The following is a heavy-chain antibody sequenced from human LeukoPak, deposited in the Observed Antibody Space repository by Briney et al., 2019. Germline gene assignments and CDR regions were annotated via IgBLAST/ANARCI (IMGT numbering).Heavy chain of an antibody. J-gene: IGHJ3*02. V-gene: IGHV1-69*06. CDR3: ATAVPEWELTASAFDI. D-gene: IGHD1-26*01. CDR1: GGTFSSYA. Sequence: ASVKVSCKASGGTFSSYAISWVRQAPGQGLEWMGGIIPIFGTANYAQKFQGRVTMTEDTSTDTAYMELSSLRSEDTAVYYCATAVPEWELTASAFDIWGQGTMVTVSS. CDR2: IIPIFGTA.